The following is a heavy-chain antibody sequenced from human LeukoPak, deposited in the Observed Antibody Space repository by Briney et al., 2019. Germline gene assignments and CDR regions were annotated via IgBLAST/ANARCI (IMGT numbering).Heavy chain of an antibody. Sequence: ASVKVSCKASGGTFSSYAISWVRQMPGKGLEWMGIIYPGDSDTRYSPSFQGQVTISADKSISTAYLQWSSLKASDTAMYYCARQKGYSYATDYWGQGTLVTVSS. CDR2: IYPGDSDT. V-gene: IGHV5-51*01. CDR1: GGTFSSYA. CDR3: ARQKGYSYATDY. D-gene: IGHD5-18*01. J-gene: IGHJ4*02.